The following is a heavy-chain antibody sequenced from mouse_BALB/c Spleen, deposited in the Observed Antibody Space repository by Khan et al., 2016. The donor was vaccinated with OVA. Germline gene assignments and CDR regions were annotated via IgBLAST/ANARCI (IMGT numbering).Heavy chain of an antibody. D-gene: IGHD1-2*01. CDR2: IYPYNGGT. J-gene: IGHJ4*01. CDR1: GYTFTDYN. Sequence: EVQLQQSGPELVKPGASVKISCKASGYTFTDYNMHWVKQSHGKSLEWIGYIYPYNGGTGYNQKFKSKATLTVDNSSSTAYMELRSLTSEDAAVYYCARRLYYGYYYAMDYWGKGTSVTVSS. CDR3: ARRLYYGYYYAMDY. V-gene: IGHV1S29*02.